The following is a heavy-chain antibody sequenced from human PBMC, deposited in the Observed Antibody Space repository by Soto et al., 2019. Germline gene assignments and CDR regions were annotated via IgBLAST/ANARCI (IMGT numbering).Heavy chain of an antibody. V-gene: IGHV1-69*13. Sequence: SVKVSCKASGGTFSSYAISWVRQTPGQGLEWMGGIIPIFGTANYAQKFQGRVTITADESTSTAYMELSSLRSEDTAVYYCARVPHEVLWFGDKSYYYYGMDVWGQGTTVTVSS. CDR3: ARVPHEVLWFGDKSYYYYGMDV. J-gene: IGHJ6*02. D-gene: IGHD3-10*01. CDR2: IIPIFGTA. CDR1: GGTFSSYA.